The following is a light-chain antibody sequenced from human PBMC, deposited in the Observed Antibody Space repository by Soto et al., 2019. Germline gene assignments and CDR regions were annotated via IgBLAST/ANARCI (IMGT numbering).Light chain of an antibody. CDR2: VAS. CDR1: QSISTF. Sequence: DIQVTQSPSSLSASIGDRVTITCRASQSISTFLNWYQQKPGKAPNLLIYVASNLQTGVPSRFSGSGSGTDFSLTISSLQHEDDATYYCQQSYSAPYTFGQGTTLEIK. V-gene: IGKV1-39*01. J-gene: IGKJ2*01. CDR3: QQSYSAPYT.